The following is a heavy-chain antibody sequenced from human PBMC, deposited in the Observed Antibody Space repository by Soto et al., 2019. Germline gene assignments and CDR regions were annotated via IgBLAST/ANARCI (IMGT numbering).Heavy chain of an antibody. J-gene: IGHJ4*02. Sequence: PSETLSLTCTVSAGSITTTNYYWGWIRQPPGKGLEWIGTIYYTGSAYYNPSLKSRVTISVDTSKNQFSLQLNSVTAADTAVYYFARQLTRSQWDDDFWGQGTLVTVSS. D-gene: IGHD1-26*01. CDR1: AGSITTTNYY. CDR3: ARQLTRSQWDDDF. CDR2: IYYTGSA. V-gene: IGHV4-39*01.